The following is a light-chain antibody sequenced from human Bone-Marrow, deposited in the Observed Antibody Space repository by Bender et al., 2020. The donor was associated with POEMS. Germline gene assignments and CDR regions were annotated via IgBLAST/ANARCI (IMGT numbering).Light chain of an antibody. CDR3: SSYTSSRTVV. J-gene: IGLJ2*01. V-gene: IGLV2-14*01. CDR1: SSDAG. CDR2: DVS. Sequence: QSALTQPRSVSGSPGQSVTISCTGASSDAGVSWYQLHPGKAPKLMIYDVSNRPSGVSNRFSGSKSAYTASLTISGLQAEDEADYYCSSYTSSRTVVFGGGTKVTVL.